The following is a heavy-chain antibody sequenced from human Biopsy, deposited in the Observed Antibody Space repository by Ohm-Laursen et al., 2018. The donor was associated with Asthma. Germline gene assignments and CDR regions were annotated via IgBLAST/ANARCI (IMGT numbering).Heavy chain of an antibody. V-gene: IGHV1-24*01. CDR1: GYSLTDLS. Sequence: SVKVSCEVSGYSLTDLSMHWVRQAPGQGLEWMGGHDHEEGGTVNARRFQGRVTMTEDTSTDTAYMELSSLSSDDTAVYYCASDFPKDYVRYNFQFWGQGTLVTVSS. J-gene: IGHJ4*02. CDR3: ASDFPKDYVRYNFQF. D-gene: IGHD4-17*01. CDR2: HDHEEGGT.